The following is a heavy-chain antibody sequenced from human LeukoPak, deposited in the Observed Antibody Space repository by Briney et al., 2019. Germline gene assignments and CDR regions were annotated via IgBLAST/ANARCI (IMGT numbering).Heavy chain of an antibody. D-gene: IGHD3-22*01. CDR1: GGSISSNSYY. CDR2: IYHSGST. CDR3: ARQDYYDTGTWYFDL. J-gene: IGHJ2*01. V-gene: IGHV4-39*07. Sequence: SETLSLTCAVSGGSISSNSYYWGWIRQPPGKGLEWIGSIYHSGSTKYNPSLKSRVTISMDKSKNQFSLKLSSVTAADTAVYYCARQDYYDTGTWYFDLWGRGTLVTVSS.